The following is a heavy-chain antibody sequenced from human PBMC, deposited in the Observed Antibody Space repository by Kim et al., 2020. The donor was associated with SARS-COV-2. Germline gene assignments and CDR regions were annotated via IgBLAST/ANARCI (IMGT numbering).Heavy chain of an antibody. V-gene: IGHV3-30*18. J-gene: IGHJ6*02. D-gene: IGHD3-22*01. Sequence: GGSLRLSCAASGFTFSSYGMHWVRQAPGKGLEWVAVISYDGSNKYYADSVKGRFTISRDNSKNTLYLQMNSLRAEDTAVYYCAKGVPVTYYYDSSGYLIDGMEVWGQGTTVTVSS. CDR2: ISYDGSNK. CDR3: AKGVPVTYYYDSSGYLIDGMEV. CDR1: GFTFSSYG.